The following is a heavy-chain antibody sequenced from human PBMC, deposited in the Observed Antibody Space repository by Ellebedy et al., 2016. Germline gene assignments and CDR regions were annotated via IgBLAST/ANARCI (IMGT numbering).Heavy chain of an antibody. CDR2: IYYRGST. CDR3: ARETYGGNSGYYMDV. V-gene: IGHV4-31*02. Sequence: SETLSLTXTVSGGSINSGSYYWSWIRQLPGKGLEWIGYIYYRGSTYYNASLRGRVTISVDTSKNQFSLKMSTVTAADTAVYYCARETYGGNSGYYMDVWGKGTTVTVSS. CDR1: GGSINSGSYY. J-gene: IGHJ6*03. D-gene: IGHD4-23*01.